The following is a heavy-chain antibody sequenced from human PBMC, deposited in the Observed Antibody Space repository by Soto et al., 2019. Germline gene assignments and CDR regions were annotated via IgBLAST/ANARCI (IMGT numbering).Heavy chain of an antibody. D-gene: IGHD6-19*01. CDR2: IYYSGST. J-gene: IGHJ3*02. Sequence: SETLSLTCTVSGGSISSGGYYWSWIRQHPGKGLEWIGYIYYSGSTYYNPSLKSRVTISVDTSKNQFSLKLSSVTAADTAVYYCATAGGIAVGWAFDIWGQGTMVTVSS. V-gene: IGHV4-31*03. CDR3: ATAGGIAVGWAFDI. CDR1: GGSISSGGYY.